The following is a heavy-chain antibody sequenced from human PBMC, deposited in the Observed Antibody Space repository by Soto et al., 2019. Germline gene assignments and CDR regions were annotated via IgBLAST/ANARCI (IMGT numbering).Heavy chain of an antibody. CDR2: ISWNSDSI. D-gene: IGHD6-19*01. J-gene: IGHJ3*02. Sequence: GGSLRLSCAASGFSLKNYAMTWVRQAPGKGLEWVSGISWNSDSIGYADSVKGRFTISRDNAKNSLYLQMNSLRAEDTALYYCAKGAAVAGNAFDIWGQGTMVTVSS. V-gene: IGHV3-9*01. CDR1: GFSLKNYA. CDR3: AKGAAVAGNAFDI.